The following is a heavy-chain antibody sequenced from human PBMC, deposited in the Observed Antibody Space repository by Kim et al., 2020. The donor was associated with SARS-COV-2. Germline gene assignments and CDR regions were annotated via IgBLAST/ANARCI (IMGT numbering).Heavy chain of an antibody. CDR3: AKDLHIGSYGFMFDA. V-gene: IGHV3-23*01. CDR1: GYTFDKYA. Sequence: GGSLRLSCVASGYTFDKYAMTWVRRAPGKGLEWVSSISSSGGDTYYADSVKGRFTVSRHNSQDTLYLQMSSLGAEDTAIYFCAKDLHIGSYGFMFDAWG. J-gene: IGHJ3*01. D-gene: IGHD1-26*01. CDR2: ISSSGGDT.